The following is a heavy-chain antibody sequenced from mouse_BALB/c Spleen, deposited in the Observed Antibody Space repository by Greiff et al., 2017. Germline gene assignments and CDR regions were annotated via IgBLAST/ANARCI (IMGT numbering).Heavy chain of an antibody. V-gene: IGHV5-17*02. D-gene: IGHD2-12*01. CDR3: ARLERRSY. CDR2: ISSGSSTI. J-gene: IGHJ2*01. Sequence: EVKVVESGGGLVQPGGSRKLSCAASGFTFSSFGMHWVRQAPGKGLEWVAYISSGSSTIYYADTVKGRFTISRDNPKNTLFLQMTSLRSEDTAMYYCARLERRSYWGQGTTLTVSS. CDR1: GFTFSSFG.